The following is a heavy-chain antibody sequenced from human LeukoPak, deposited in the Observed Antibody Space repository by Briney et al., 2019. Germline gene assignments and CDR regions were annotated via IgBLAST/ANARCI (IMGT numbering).Heavy chain of an antibody. V-gene: IGHV4-34*01. Sequence: SETLSLTCAVYGGSFSGYYWSWIRQPPGKGLEWIGEINHSGSTYYNPSLKSRVTISVDTSKNQFSLKLSSVTAADTAVYYCARHPAIEDIVVVVAATVDYWGQGTLVTVSS. CDR2: INHSGST. J-gene: IGHJ4*02. D-gene: IGHD2-15*01. CDR1: GGSFSGYY. CDR3: ARHPAIEDIVVVVAATVDY.